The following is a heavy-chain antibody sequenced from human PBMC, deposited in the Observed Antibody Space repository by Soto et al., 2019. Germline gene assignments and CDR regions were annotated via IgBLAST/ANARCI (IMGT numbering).Heavy chain of an antibody. CDR1: GGTLNNFF. CDR3: VRDFGSVAGPFDP. CDR2: IIPLFRRP. Sequence: QVQLEQSGAEVKKPGSSVKVSCKASGGTLNNFFVSWVRQAPGQGLEWVGGIIPLFRRPSRADKFKDRVIISADASTSSAYLELFDLTSDDRAVYYCVRDFGSVAGPFDPWGQGTLVTVSS. D-gene: IGHD6-19*01. J-gene: IGHJ5*02. V-gene: IGHV1-69*01.